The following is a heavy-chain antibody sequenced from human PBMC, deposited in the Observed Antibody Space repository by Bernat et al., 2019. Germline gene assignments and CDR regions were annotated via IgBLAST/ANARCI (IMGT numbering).Heavy chain of an antibody. CDR3: ARHMVRGVIIKGLDY. CDR2: ISSSSSTI. D-gene: IGHD3-10*01. Sequence: LVESGGGLVQPGGSLRLSCAASGFTFSSYSMNWVRQAPGKGLEWVSYISSSSSTIYYADSVKGRFTISRDNAKNSLYLQMNSLRAEDTAVYYCARHMVRGVIIKGLDYWGQGTLVTVSS. CDR1: GFTFSSYS. V-gene: IGHV3-48*01. J-gene: IGHJ4*02.